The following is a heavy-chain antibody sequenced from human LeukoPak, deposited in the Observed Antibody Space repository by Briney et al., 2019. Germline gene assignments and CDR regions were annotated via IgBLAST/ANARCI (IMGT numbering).Heavy chain of an antibody. Sequence: GGSLRLSCAASGFTFSSYSMNWFRQAPGKGLEWVSYISSSSSTIYYADSVKGRFTISRDNAKNSLYLQMNSLRAEDTAVYYCARGLRSLFGPLLGAFDIWGQGTMVTVSS. CDR3: ARGLRSLFGPLLGAFDI. D-gene: IGHD3/OR15-3a*01. J-gene: IGHJ3*02. CDR2: ISSSSSTI. CDR1: GFTFSSYS. V-gene: IGHV3-48*01.